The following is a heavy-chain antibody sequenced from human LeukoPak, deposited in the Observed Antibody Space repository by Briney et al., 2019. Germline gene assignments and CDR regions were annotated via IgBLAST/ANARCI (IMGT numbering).Heavy chain of an antibody. CDR1: GFTFSSYA. V-gene: IGHV3-23*01. J-gene: IGHJ5*02. CDR2: ISGMCGST. Sequence: GGSLRLSCAASGFTFSSYAMSGVRQAPGKGLEWVSAISGMCGSTYYADSVKGRFTISRYNSKNTLYLQMNSLSAEDTAVYYCENPGIAAAGVWFDPWGQGTLVTVSS. CDR3: ENPGIAAAGVWFDP. D-gene: IGHD6-13*01.